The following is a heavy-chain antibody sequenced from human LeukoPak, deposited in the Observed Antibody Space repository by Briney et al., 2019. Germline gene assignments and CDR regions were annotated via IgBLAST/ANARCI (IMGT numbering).Heavy chain of an antibody. D-gene: IGHD5-18*01. CDR3: ARIQLWPDHAAFDI. CDR1: GFTFSSYA. Sequence: PGRSLRPSCAASGFTFSSYAMHWVRQAPGKGLEWVAVISYDGSNKYYADSVKGRFTISRDNSKNTLYLQMNSMRAEATAVYYCARIQLWPDHAAFDIWGQGTMVTVSS. V-gene: IGHV3-30-3*01. CDR2: ISYDGSNK. J-gene: IGHJ3*02.